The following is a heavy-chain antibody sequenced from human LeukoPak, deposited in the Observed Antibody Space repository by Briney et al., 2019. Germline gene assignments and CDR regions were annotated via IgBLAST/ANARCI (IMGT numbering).Heavy chain of an antibody. V-gene: IGHV1-18*01. J-gene: IGHJ6*03. CDR3: AREGKAYYYYYMDV. CDR2: ISAYNGNT. CDR1: GYTFTSYG. Sequence: GASVKVSCKASGYTFTSYGISWVRQAPGQGLEWMGWISAYNGNTNYAQKLQGRVTMTTDTSTSTAYMELRSPRSDDTAVYYCAREGKAYYYYYMDVWGKGTTVTVSS.